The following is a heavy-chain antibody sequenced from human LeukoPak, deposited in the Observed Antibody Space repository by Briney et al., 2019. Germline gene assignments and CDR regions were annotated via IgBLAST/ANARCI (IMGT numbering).Heavy chain of an antibody. J-gene: IGHJ6*03. CDR1: GGTFSSYA. Sequence: ASVTVSCKASGGTFSSYAISWVRQAPGQGLEWMGGIIPIFGTANYAQKFRGRVTITTDESTSTAYMELSSLRSEDTAVYYCARGSGIAARPGRYYYYMDVWGKGTTVTVSS. V-gene: IGHV1-69*05. CDR3: ARGSGIAARPGRYYYYMDV. CDR2: IIPIFGTA. D-gene: IGHD6-6*01.